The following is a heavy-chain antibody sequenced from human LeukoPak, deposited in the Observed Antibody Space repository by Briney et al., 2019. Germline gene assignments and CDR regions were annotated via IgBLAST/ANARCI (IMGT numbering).Heavy chain of an antibody. CDR3: ARAKINYYDSSGHPPFDY. CDR2: ICCSGST. CDR1: GVSISSSGYY. J-gene: IGHJ4*02. D-gene: IGHD3-22*01. V-gene: IGHV4-39*01. Sequence: AETLCLTCAVSGVSISSSGYYWGGIRQPPGKGLEWSGCICCSGSTYYNPSRKRRVSISVDTSKNQFSLKLSTVTAADMGVFFCARAKINYYDSSGHPPFDYWGQGTLVTVSS.